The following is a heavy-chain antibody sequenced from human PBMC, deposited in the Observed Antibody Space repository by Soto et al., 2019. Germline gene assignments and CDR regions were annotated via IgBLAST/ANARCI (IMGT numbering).Heavy chain of an antibody. CDR3: TIGSWSGEVFDI. J-gene: IGHJ3*02. CDR2: IIPMLGIR. Sequence: QVQLVQSGAEVKKPGSSLKVSCKDSGGTFSTYSMFWGRQAPGQGLEWMGRIIPMLGIRNYAQRFQDRVTITADKSTATAHMELSSLRSEDTALYYCTIGSWSGEVFDIWGQGTMVTVSS. D-gene: IGHD2-21*01. CDR1: GGTFSTYS. V-gene: IGHV1-69*02.